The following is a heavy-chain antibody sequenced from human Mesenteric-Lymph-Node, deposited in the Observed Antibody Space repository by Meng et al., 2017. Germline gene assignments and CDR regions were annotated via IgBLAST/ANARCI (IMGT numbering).Heavy chain of an antibody. CDR1: GFTVSSNY. Sequence: GGSLRLSCEVSGFTVSSNYMTWVRQAPGKGLEWVSMIYSGGSTYYADSVRGRFSISRDNSKITLYLQMNSLRAEDTAVYYCARDRSTIMAGIYYYYGMDVWGQGTTVTVSS. D-gene: IGHD6-19*01. CDR3: ARDRSTIMAGIYYYYGMDV. CDR2: IYSGGST. J-gene: IGHJ6*02. V-gene: IGHV3-66*02.